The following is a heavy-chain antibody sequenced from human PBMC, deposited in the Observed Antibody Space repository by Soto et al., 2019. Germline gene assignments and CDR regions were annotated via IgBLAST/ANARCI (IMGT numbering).Heavy chain of an antibody. Sequence: GGSLRLSCAASGFTFSSYAMHWVRQAPGKGLEWVAVISYDGSNKYYADSVKGRFTISRDNSKNTLYLQMNSLRAEDTAVYYCARVSFYYDFWSGYYDYWGQGTLVTVSS. D-gene: IGHD3-3*01. J-gene: IGHJ4*02. CDR1: GFTFSSYA. CDR3: ARVSFYYDFWSGYYDY. V-gene: IGHV3-30-3*01. CDR2: ISYDGSNK.